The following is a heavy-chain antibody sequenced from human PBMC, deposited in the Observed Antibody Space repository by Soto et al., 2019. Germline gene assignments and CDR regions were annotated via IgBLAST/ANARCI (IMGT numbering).Heavy chain of an antibody. CDR2: INAGNGDT. J-gene: IGHJ4*02. CDR1: GINYNTYA. V-gene: IGHV1-3*01. Sequence: QVQLVQSGAEMKKPGASVKLSCKTSGINYNTYAIHWVRQAPGQGLEWMGWINAGNGDTRYSQNFKGTVTLTRDTSTSTVYMDLDSMKSEDTGVYYCARAISGYVTWGQGTLVTVSS. CDR3: ARAISGYVT. D-gene: IGHD5-12*01.